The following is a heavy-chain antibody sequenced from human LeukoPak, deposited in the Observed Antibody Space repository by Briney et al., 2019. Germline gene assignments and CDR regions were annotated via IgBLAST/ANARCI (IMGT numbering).Heavy chain of an antibody. D-gene: IGHD2-2*01. J-gene: IGHJ4*02. V-gene: IGHV7-4-1*02. CDR1: GYTLTSSA. Sequence: ASVKVSCKASGYTLTSSAMNWVRQAPGQGLEWMGWINTDTENPTYAQGFTGRFVFSLDTSVSTAYLQISSLKAEDTAVYYCARQGPGYCGTTSCYGVDYWGQGTLVTVSS. CDR3: ARQGPGYCGTTSCYGVDY. CDR2: INTDTENP.